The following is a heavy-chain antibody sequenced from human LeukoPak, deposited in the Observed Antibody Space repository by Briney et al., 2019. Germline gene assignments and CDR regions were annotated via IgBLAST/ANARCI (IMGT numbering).Heavy chain of an antibody. D-gene: IGHD1-1*01. V-gene: IGHV6-1*01. CDR3: ARDQREYNWNDEGNWFDP. CDR2: TYYRSKWYN. CDR1: GDSVSSNSAA. Sequence: SQTLSLTCAISGDSVSSNSAAWNWIRQSPSRGLEWLGRTYYRSKWYNDYAVSVKSRITINPDTSKNQFSLQLNSVTPEDTAVYYSARDQREYNWNDEGNWFDPWGQGTLVTVSS. J-gene: IGHJ5*02.